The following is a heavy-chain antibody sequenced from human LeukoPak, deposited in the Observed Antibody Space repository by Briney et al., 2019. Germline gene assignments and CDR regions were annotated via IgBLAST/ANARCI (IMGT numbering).Heavy chain of an antibody. V-gene: IGHV3-7*01. CDR3: AREFGGTNDY. Sequence: GGSLRLSCAASGFTFSTYWMSWVRQAPGKGLEWVANIKKDGSEIFYVDSVKGRFTISRDNAKNSLYLQMNSLRAEDTAVYYCAREFGGTNDYWGQGTLVTVSS. D-gene: IGHD1-26*01. J-gene: IGHJ4*02. CDR1: GFTFSTYW. CDR2: IKKDGSEI.